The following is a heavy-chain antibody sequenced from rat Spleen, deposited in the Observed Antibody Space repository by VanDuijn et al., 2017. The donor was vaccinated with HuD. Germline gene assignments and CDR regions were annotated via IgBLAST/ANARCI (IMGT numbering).Heavy chain of an antibody. CDR1: GFIFINSD. Sequence: EVQLVESGGGLVQPGRSLKLSCAASGFIFINSDMVWVRQAPTRGLEWVASIRYDGNNTYYGDSVKGRFPISRYNAESTLSLQMDSLRSGDSATYYCARLGNSGFGNWFAYWGQGTLVTVSS. CDR3: ARLGNSGFGNWFAY. V-gene: IGHV5-25*01. CDR2: IRYDGNNT. J-gene: IGHJ3*01. D-gene: IGHD4-4*01.